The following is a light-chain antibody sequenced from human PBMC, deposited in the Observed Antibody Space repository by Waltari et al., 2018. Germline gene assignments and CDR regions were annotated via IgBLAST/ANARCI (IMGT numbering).Light chain of an antibody. Sequence: IQLTQSPSSRSASVGDRVTITCRASQGISSYLAWYPQKPGKAPKLLIYGASTLQSGVPSRFSGSGSGTDFTLTISSLQPEDFATYYCQQFQSNPLTFGGGTKVEIK. J-gene: IGKJ4*01. CDR2: GAS. V-gene: IGKV1-9*01. CDR1: QGISSY. CDR3: QQFQSNPLT.